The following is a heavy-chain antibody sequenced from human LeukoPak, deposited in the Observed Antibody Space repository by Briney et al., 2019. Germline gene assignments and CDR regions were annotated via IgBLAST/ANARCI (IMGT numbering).Heavy chain of an antibody. D-gene: IGHD2-2*01. V-gene: IGHV4-59*01. CDR2: IYYSGST. CDR1: GGSLSRYY. CDR3: ARDRRGTSCYDY. Sequence: PSGTLSLTCTVSGGSLSRYYWSWIRPPPGKGVEGMGYIYYSGSTNYNPSLKRRITISVDTSKNQFSLKLSSVTAADTAVYYCARDRRGTSCYDYWGQGTLVTVSS. J-gene: IGHJ4*02.